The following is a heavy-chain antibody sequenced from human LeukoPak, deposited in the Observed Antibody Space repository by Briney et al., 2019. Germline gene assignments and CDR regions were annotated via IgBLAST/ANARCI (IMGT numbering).Heavy chain of an antibody. J-gene: IGHJ4*02. V-gene: IGHV5-51*01. CDR1: GYRFTSYW. CDR2: IYPGDSDT. CDR3: ARLGLYCNGSNCYVLHSDY. Sequence: GGSLQISCEGSGYRFTSYWIGWVRQMPGKGLEWMGIIYPGDSDTRYSPSFQGQVTISADKSISTAYLQWSSLKASDTAMYYCARLGLYCNGSNCYVLHSDYWGQGTLVTVSS. D-gene: IGHD2-15*01.